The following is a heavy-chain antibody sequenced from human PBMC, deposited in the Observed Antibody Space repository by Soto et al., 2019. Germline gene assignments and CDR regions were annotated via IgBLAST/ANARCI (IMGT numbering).Heavy chain of an antibody. CDR2: INPSGGST. V-gene: IGHV1-46*01. J-gene: IGHJ4*02. CDR1: GYTFTSYY. D-gene: IGHD5-18*01. CDR3: AIDYSYGLFAY. Sequence: ASVKVSCKASGYTFTSYYMHWVRQAPGQGLEWMGIINPSGGSTSYAQKFQGRVTMTRDTSTSTAYMELSRPRSDDTAVYYCAIDYSYGLFAYWGEGTLVTVSS.